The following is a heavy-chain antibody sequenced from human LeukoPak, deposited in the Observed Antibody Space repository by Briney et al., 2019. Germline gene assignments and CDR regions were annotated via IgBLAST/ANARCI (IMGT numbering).Heavy chain of an antibody. J-gene: IGHJ3*02. CDR3: ARHKGRWFGEPHDAFDI. CDR1: GGSITSSDYY. Sequence: SETLSLTCSVSGGSITSSDYYWGWIRQPPGKGLEWIGIIFYRGNTYYNPSLKSRVTISVDTSKNQFSLKLSSVTAADTAVYYCARHKGRWFGEPHDAFDIWGQGTMVTVSS. V-gene: IGHV4-39*01. D-gene: IGHD3-10*01. CDR2: IFYRGNT.